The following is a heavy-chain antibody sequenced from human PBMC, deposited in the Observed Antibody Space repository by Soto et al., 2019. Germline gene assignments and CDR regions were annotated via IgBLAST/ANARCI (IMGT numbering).Heavy chain of an antibody. CDR2: ISHSGST. CDR3: ARSEGMGVTTFDY. D-gene: IGHD3-10*01. Sequence: QLQLQESGSGLVKPSQTLSLTCAVSGDSITSGGYSWNWIRQPPGKGLEWIGYISHSGSTYYNPSLQSRVTISVDRSKNQFSLELNSVTAADTAVYYCARSEGMGVTTFDYWGQGTLVTVSS. CDR1: GDSITSGGYS. J-gene: IGHJ4*02. V-gene: IGHV4-30-2*01.